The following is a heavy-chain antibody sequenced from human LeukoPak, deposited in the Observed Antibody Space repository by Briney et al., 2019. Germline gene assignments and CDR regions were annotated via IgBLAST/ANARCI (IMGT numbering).Heavy chain of an antibody. Sequence: GGSLRLSCAASGFTFSSYAMSWVRQAPGKGLEWVSAISGSGGSTYYADSVKGRFTISRDNSKNTLYLQMNSLRAEDTAIYYCAKTGDGSGWYFADYWGQGTLVTVSS. J-gene: IGHJ4*02. CDR2: ISGSGGST. CDR3: AKTGDGSGWYFADY. V-gene: IGHV3-23*01. CDR1: GFTFSSYA. D-gene: IGHD6-19*01.